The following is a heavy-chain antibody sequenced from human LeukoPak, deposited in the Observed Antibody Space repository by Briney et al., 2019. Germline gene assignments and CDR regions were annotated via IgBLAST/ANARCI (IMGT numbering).Heavy chain of an antibody. J-gene: IGHJ4*02. CDR2: IKSKTDGGTT. V-gene: IGHV3-15*01. Sequence: PGGSLRLSCAASGFTFSNAWMSWVRQAPGKGLEWVGRIKSKTDGGTTDYATPVKGRFTISRDDSKNTLYLQMNSLKTEDTAVYYCTTIGDYRFLVPSYWGQGTLVTVSS. CDR1: GFTFSNAW. D-gene: IGHD4-17*01. CDR3: TTIGDYRFLVPSY.